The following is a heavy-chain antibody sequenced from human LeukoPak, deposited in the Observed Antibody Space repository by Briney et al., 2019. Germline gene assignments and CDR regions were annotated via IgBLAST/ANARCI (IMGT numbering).Heavy chain of an antibody. CDR1: GYTFTSYG. V-gene: IGHV1-18*01. Sequence: ASVKVSCKASGYTFTSYGISGVRQARGQGLEGMGGVSAYNGNKNYAQKLQGRVTMTTDTSTSTAYMELRSLRSDHTAVYYCARDCSFGQKPYCSSTHYMDVWGKGTTVTVSS. CDR2: VSAYNGNK. CDR3: ARDCSFGQKPYCSSTHYMDV. J-gene: IGHJ6*03. D-gene: IGHD2-2*01.